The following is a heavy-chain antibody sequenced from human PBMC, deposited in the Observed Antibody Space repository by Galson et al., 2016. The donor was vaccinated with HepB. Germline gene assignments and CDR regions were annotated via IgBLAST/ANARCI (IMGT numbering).Heavy chain of an antibody. CDR2: TFYRSNWQN. J-gene: IGHJ1*01. D-gene: IGHD7-27*01. V-gene: IGHV6-1*01. CDR3: ARSYLLGRGFGW. Sequence: CAISGDSVSSNSAGWNWIRQSPSRGLEWLGRTFYRSNWQNDYAESVKSRITINPDTSKNQFSLQLNSGTPEDTAVYYCARSYLLGRGFGWWGQGTLVTVSS. CDR1: GDSVSSNSAG.